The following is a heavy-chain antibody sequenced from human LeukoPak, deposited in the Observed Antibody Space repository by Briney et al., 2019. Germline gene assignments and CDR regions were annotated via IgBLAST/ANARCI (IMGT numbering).Heavy chain of an antibody. J-gene: IGHJ2*01. CDR2: IYTSGST. CDR1: GGSISSYY. D-gene: IGHD2-2*01. CDR3: ARDAAEALDIVVVPAAPFYWYFDL. V-gene: IGHV4-4*07. Sequence: TLSLTCTVSGGSISSYYWSWLRQPAGKGLEWIGRIYTSGSTNYNPSLKSRVTMSVDTSKNQFSLKLSSVTAADTAVYYCARDAAEALDIVVVPAAPFYWYFDLWGRGTLVTVSS.